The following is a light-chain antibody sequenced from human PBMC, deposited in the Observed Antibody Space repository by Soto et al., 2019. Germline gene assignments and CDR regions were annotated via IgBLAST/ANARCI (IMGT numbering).Light chain of an antibody. V-gene: IGKV3-20*01. CDR3: QQYGSSSWT. CDR2: GAS. J-gene: IGKJ1*01. Sequence: EIVLTQSPGTLSLSPGDRATLSCRASQSVSKDYLAWYQQQKPGQAPRLLIYGASSRATGVPDRFSGSGSGTVFTLAISRLEPEDFGVYYGQQYGSSSWTFGPGTKVEIE. CDR1: QSVSKDY.